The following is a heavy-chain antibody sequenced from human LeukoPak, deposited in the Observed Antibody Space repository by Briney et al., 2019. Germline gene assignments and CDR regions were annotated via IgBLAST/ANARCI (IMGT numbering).Heavy chain of an antibody. CDR1: GYTFTIYY. CDR2: INPSGGST. D-gene: IGHD7-27*01. V-gene: IGHV1-46*01. J-gene: IGHJ4*02. Sequence: ASVKVSCKASGYTFTIYYIHWVRQAPGQGLEWMGIINPSGGSTSYAQKFQGRVTMTRDTSTSTVYMELSSLRSEDTAVYYCARRGTNWGFPDYWGQGTLVTVSS. CDR3: ARRGTNWGFPDY.